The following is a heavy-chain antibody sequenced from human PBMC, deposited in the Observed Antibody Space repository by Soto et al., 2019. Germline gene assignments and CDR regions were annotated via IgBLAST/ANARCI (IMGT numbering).Heavy chain of an antibody. CDR1: GFTFSDYY. CDR3: ARDLKYSGYDPAPPGY. V-gene: IGHV3-11*01. D-gene: IGHD5-12*01. CDR2: ISSSGSTI. J-gene: IGHJ4*02. Sequence: PGGSLRLSCAASGFTFSDYYMSWIRQAPGKGLEWVSYISSSGSTIYYADSVKGRFTISRDNAKNSLYLQMNSLRAEDTAVYYCARDLKYSGYDPAPPGYWGQGPLVTVSS.